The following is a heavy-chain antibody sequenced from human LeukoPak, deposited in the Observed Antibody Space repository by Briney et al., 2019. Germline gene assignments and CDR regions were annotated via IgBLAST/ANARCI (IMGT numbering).Heavy chain of an antibody. CDR3: AKDRPASWYYDSSGYDAFDI. V-gene: IGHV3-23*01. Sequence: GGSLRLSCAASGFSFSSYAMSWVRHAPGKGLEWVSAISSSGGSTYYADSVKGRFTISRDNSKTTLYLQMNSLRAEDTAVYYCAKDRPASWYYDSSGYDAFDIWGQGTMVTVSS. D-gene: IGHD3-22*01. J-gene: IGHJ3*02. CDR1: GFSFSSYA. CDR2: ISSSGGST.